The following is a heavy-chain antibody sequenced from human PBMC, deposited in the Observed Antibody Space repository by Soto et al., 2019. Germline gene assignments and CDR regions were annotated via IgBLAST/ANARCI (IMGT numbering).Heavy chain of an antibody. CDR2: IYSGGST. V-gene: IGHV3-53*01. J-gene: IGHJ5*02. Sequence: GGSLRLSCAASGFTFRSYAINWVRQAPGKGLAWVSVIYSGGSTYYADSVQGRFPISRDNSKNPLYLQMNSLRADDTAVDYCAGSVAARRGEDWFDPWGQGTLVTVSS. D-gene: IGHD6-6*01. CDR1: GFTFRSYA. CDR3: AGSVAARRGEDWFDP.